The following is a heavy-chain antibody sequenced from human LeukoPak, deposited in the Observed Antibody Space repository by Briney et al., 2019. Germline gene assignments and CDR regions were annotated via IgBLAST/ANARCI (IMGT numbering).Heavy chain of an antibody. CDR3: AKDRSLLLIAAAGYWFDP. CDR2: INGSGGST. D-gene: IGHD6-13*01. CDR1: GFTFSSYA. V-gene: IGHV3-23*01. Sequence: PGGSLRLSCAVSGFTFSSYAMSWVRQSPGTGLESFSAINGSGGSTYYADSVKGRFTISRDNSKNTLYLQMNSLRAEDTAVYYCAKDRSLLLIAAAGYWFDPWGQGTLVTVSS. J-gene: IGHJ5*02.